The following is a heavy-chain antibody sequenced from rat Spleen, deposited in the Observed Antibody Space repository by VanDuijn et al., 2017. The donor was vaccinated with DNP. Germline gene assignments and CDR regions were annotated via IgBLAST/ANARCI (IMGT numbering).Heavy chain of an antibody. J-gene: IGHJ2*01. CDR3: ARIGYNSGYDY. V-gene: IGHV4-2*01. D-gene: IGHD4-3*01. Sequence: EVQLVESGGGLVQPGRSLKLSCAASGFTFSNYGMHWMGWVRQAPGKGLEWIGEINKDSRITKYSPSLKEKLTISRDNDQNTLYLQMSKLGSEDTAIYYFARIGYNSGYDYWGQGVMVTVSS. CDR1: GFTFSNYGMHW. CDR2: INKDSRIT.